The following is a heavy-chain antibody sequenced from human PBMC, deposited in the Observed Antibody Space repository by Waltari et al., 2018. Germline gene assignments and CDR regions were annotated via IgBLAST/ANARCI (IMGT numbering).Heavy chain of an antibody. J-gene: IGHJ6*02. Sequence: QVQLQESGPGLVKPSETLSLTCTVSGGSVSSGSYYWSWIRQPPGKGRGWIGYIYYSGSTNYNPSLKSRVTISVDTSKNQFSLKLSSVTAADTAVYYCARDAEYCSSTSCYTDYYYGMDVWGQGTTVTVSS. V-gene: IGHV4-61*01. CDR1: GGSVSSGSYY. CDR3: ARDAEYCSSTSCYTDYYYGMDV. CDR2: IYYSGST. D-gene: IGHD2-2*02.